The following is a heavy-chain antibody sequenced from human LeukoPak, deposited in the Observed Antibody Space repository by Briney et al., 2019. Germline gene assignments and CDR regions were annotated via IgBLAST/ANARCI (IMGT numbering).Heavy chain of an antibody. Sequence: GGSLRLSYAASGFDFSSNWMHWVRHAPGQGLVWVSRIKGDGISTNYADFVKGRFTISRDIAKNTLYLQMNSLRAEDTGVYYCAKDHYWSIDYWGRGTLVTVSS. CDR3: AKDHYWSIDY. D-gene: IGHD3-3*01. J-gene: IGHJ4*02. CDR2: IKGDGIST. CDR1: GFDFSSNW. V-gene: IGHV3-74*01.